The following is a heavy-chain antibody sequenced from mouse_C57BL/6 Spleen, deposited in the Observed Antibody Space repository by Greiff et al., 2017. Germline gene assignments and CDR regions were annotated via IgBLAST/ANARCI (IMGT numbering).Heavy chain of an antibody. J-gene: IGHJ4*01. Sequence: EVQWVESGGGLVKPGGSLKLSCAASGFTFSSYAMSWVRQTPEKRLEWVATISDGGSYTYYPDNVKGRFTISRDNAKNNLYLQMSHLKSEDTAMYYCARDDGNSPYAMDYWGQGTSVTVSS. CDR3: ARDDGNSPYAMDY. CDR2: ISDGGSYT. CDR1: GFTFSSYA. D-gene: IGHD2-1*01. V-gene: IGHV5-4*01.